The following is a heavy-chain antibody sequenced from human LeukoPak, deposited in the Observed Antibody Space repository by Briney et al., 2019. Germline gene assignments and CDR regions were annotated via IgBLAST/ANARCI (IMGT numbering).Heavy chain of an antibody. CDR3: AADAHSSSWYLNY. Sequence: SVKVSCKASGGTFSSYAISWVRQAPGQGLEWMGGIIPIFGTANYAQKFQGRVTITTDESTSTAYMELSSLRSEDTAVYYCAADAHSSSWYLNYWGQGTLVTVSS. V-gene: IGHV1-69*05. D-gene: IGHD6-13*01. CDR1: GGTFSSYA. J-gene: IGHJ4*02. CDR2: IIPIFGTA.